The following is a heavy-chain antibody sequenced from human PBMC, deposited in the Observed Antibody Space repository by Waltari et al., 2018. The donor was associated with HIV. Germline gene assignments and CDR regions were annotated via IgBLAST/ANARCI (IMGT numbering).Heavy chain of an antibody. J-gene: IGHJ4*02. CDR1: GFTFSSFS. D-gene: IGHD4-17*01. V-gene: IGHV3-21*01. Sequence: EVQLVESGGGLVKTGGSLRLSCAGSGFTFSSFSMNWVRQAPGKELGGVAAISSDSSFIDYADSVKGRFTISRDNAKNSLYLQMKSLRVEDTTLYYCARALTNFGGFWGQGTLVTVSS. CDR3: ARALTNFGGF. CDR2: ISSDSSFI.